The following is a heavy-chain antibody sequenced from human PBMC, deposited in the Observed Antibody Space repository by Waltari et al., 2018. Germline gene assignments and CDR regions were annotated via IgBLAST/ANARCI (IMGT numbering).Heavy chain of an antibody. D-gene: IGHD3-10*01. Sequence: QVQLQESGPGLVKPSETLSLTCTVSDHSINSGYYWAWIRQPPGKGLEFVGFIGGSSGRTFYNPSRNGRVTISKDTSKNQFSLNLSSVTAADTAVYYCARRIIGDGLDSWGQGVVVTVSA. V-gene: IGHV4-38-2*02. CDR1: DHSINSGYY. CDR2: IGGSSGRT. J-gene: IGHJ4*03. CDR3: ARRIIGDGLDS.